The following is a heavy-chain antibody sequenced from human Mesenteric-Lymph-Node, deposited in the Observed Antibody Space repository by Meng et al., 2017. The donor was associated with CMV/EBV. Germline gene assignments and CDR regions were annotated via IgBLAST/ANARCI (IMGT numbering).Heavy chain of an antibody. CDR2: IYWDDDK. CDR1: GFSLSTSGVG. D-gene: IGHD6-13*01. Sequence: QITLKESGPTLVKPIQTLNLTCTFSGFSLSTSGVGVGWIRQPPGKDLEWLALIYWDDDKRYSPSLKSRLTITKDTSKNQVVLTMTNMDPVDTATYYCAHSSGIAAAGPFYFDYWGQGTLVTVSS. V-gene: IGHV2-5*02. CDR3: AHSSGIAAAGPFYFDY. J-gene: IGHJ4*02.